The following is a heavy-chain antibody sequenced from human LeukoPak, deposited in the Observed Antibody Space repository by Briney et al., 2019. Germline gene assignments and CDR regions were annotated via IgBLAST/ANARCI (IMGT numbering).Heavy chain of an antibody. Sequence: GGSLRLSCSASGFSFSNVWMHWVRQAPGKGLEWVGLIRSKADGGTTDHAAPVKGRFSISRNDSKKALYLQMNSLTTEDTALYYCTTSYGSSSDIGGQGTMVTVSS. D-gene: IGHD3-10*01. CDR3: TTSYGSSSDI. J-gene: IGHJ3*02. CDR1: GFSFSNVW. CDR2: IRSKADGGTT. V-gene: IGHV3-15*01.